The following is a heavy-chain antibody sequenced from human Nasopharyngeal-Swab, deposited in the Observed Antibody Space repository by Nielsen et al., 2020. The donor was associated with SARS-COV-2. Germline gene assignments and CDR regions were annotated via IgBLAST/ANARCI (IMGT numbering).Heavy chain of an antibody. CDR2: INPSGGGT. J-gene: IGHJ4*02. V-gene: IGHV1-46*01. D-gene: IGHD6-13*01. Sequence: WVRQAPGQGLEWMGLINPSGGGTSYAQKFQDRVTMTRDTSTSTVYMELNSLTSEDTAVYYCARDLKVAAGSQFDYWGQGTLVTVSS. CDR3: ARDLKVAAGSQFDY.